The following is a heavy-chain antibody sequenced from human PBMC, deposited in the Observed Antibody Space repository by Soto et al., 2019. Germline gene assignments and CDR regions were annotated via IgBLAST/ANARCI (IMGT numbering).Heavy chain of an antibody. CDR2: ISSSSSYI. J-gene: IGHJ6*02. V-gene: IGHV3-21*01. D-gene: IGHD3-10*01. CDR3: AFDYYGSGSPLLYYGMDV. CDR1: GFTFSSYS. Sequence: GGSLRLSCAASGFTFSSYSMNWVRQAPGKGLEWVSSISSSSSYIYYADSVKGRFTISRDNAKNSLYLQMNSLRAEDTAVYYCAFDYYGSGSPLLYYGMDVWGQGTTVTVSS.